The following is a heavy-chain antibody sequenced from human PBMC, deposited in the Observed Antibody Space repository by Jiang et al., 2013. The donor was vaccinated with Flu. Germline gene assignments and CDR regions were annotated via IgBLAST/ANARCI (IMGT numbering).Heavy chain of an antibody. D-gene: IGHD3-22*01. J-gene: IGHJ5*02. Sequence: VQLLESGGGVVQPGRSLRLSCAASGFTFSSYGMHWVRQAPGKGLEWVAVIWYDGSNKYYADSVKGRFTISRDNSKNTLYLQMNSLRAEDTAVYYCAREGFGDSSGYYYNWFDPWGQGTLVTVSS. CDR3: AREGFGDSSGYYYNWFDP. V-gene: IGHV3-33*01. CDR1: GFTFSSYG. CDR2: IWYDGSNK.